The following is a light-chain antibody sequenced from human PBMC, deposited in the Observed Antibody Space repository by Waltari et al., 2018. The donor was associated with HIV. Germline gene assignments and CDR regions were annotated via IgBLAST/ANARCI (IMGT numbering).Light chain of an antibody. V-gene: IGKV3-15*01. Sequence: MVMTQSPASLSVSLGESVTLSCRASQRIDSDLAWYQYKPGQAPRLLIFGASTRAPGVSGRFSGSGSGTDFTLTINNPESEDCAVYYCQQFNVWPQTFGQGTRLEV. J-gene: IGKJ2*01. CDR3: QQFNVWPQT. CDR1: QRIDSD. CDR2: GAS.